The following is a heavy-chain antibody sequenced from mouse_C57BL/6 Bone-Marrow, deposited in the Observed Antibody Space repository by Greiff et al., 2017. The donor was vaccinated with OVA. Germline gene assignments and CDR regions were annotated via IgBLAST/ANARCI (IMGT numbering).Heavy chain of an antibody. CDR1: EYEFPSHD. D-gene: IGHD2-12*01. Sequence: DVMLVESGGGLVQPGESLKLSCESYEYEFPSHDMSWVRKNPEKRLELVAAINSDGGSTYYPDTMERRFIISRDNTKKTLYLQMSSMRSEDTAMYYCARIVTGHYWGQGTTLTVST. V-gene: IGHV5-2*03. CDR2: INSDGGST. J-gene: IGHJ2*01. CDR3: ARIVTGHY.